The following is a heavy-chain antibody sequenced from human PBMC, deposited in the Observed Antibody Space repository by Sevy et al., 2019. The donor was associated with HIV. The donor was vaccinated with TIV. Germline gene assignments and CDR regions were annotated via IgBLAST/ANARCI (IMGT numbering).Heavy chain of an antibody. Sequence: GGSLRLSCAASGFTFSDYYMSWIRQAPGKGLEWVSYISSSGSTIYYADSVKGRFTIARDNTKNSLYMQMNSLRAEDTAVYYCSRDQNDFWSGYYTAEDFQHWGQGTLVTVSS. CDR1: GFTFSDYY. CDR2: ISSSGSTI. D-gene: IGHD3-3*01. J-gene: IGHJ1*01. V-gene: IGHV3-11*01. CDR3: SRDQNDFWSGYYTAEDFQH.